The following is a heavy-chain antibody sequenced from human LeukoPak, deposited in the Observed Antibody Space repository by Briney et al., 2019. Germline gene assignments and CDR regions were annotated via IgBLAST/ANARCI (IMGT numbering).Heavy chain of an antibody. D-gene: IGHD5-18*01. CDR3: ARAPNVWIQHYNWFDP. CDR1: GYTFTSYD. Sequence: ASVKVSCKASGYTFTSYDINWVRQATGQGLEWMGGIIPIFGTANYAQKFQGRVTITTDESTSTAYMELSSLRSEDTAVYYCARAPNVWIQHYNWFDPWGQGTLVTVSS. V-gene: IGHV1-69*05. J-gene: IGHJ5*02. CDR2: IIPIFGTA.